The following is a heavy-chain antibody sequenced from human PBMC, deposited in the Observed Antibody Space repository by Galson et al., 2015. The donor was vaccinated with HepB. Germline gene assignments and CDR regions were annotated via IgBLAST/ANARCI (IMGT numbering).Heavy chain of an antibody. CDR1: GYIFTSYY. CDR2: INPSGGTT. V-gene: IGHV1-46*01. J-gene: IGHJ6*02. CDR3: ASPTVLGYCSGGACYSGLDNYYGMDV. Sequence: SVKVSCKASGYIFTSYYMHWVRQAPGQGLQWMGIINPSGGTTNYAQRFQGRVTMTRDTSTSTVYMELSSLRSEDTAVYYCASPTVLGYCSGGACYSGLDNYYGMDVWGQGTTVTVSS. D-gene: IGHD2-15*01.